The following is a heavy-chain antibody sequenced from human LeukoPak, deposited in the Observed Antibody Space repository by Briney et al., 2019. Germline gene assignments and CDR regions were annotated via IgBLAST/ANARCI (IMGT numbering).Heavy chain of an antibody. J-gene: IGHJ4*02. CDR3: ARAFDYYGSGSYYIFGY. CDR2: INPSGGST. V-gene: IGHV1-46*01. Sequence: ASVKVSCKASGYTFTSYYIHWVRQAPGQGLEWMGIINPSGGSTSYAQKFQGRVTMTRDMSTSTVYMELSSLRSEDTAVYYCARAFDYYGSGSYYIFGYWGQGTLVTVSS. D-gene: IGHD3-10*01. CDR1: GYTFTSYY.